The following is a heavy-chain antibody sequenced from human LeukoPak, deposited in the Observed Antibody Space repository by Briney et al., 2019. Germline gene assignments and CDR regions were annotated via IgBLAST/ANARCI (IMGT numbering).Heavy chain of an antibody. CDR2: INPNSGGT. D-gene: IGHD3-16*01. V-gene: IGHV1-2*02. CDR3: ARDAIMITFGGVISFRGLDY. Sequence: ASVKVSCKASGYTFTGYYMHWVRQAPGQGLEWMGWINPNSGGTNYAQKFQGRVTMTRDTSISTAYMELSRLRSDDTAVYYCARDAIMITFGGVISFRGLDYWGQGTLVTVSS. J-gene: IGHJ4*02. CDR1: GYTFTGYY.